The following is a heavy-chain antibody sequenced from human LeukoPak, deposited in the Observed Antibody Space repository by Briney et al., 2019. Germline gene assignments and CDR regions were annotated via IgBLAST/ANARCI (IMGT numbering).Heavy chain of an antibody. J-gene: IGHJ3*02. V-gene: IGHV4-61*02. CDR1: GGSISSGSYY. CDR3: ARVGGSGNQGWAFDI. CDR2: IYTSGST. D-gene: IGHD1-26*01. Sequence: SQTLSLTCTVSGGSISSGSYYWSWIRQPAGKGLEWIGRIYTSGSTNYNPSLKSRVTISVDTSKNQFSLKLSSVTAADTAVYYCARVGGSGNQGWAFDIWGQGTMVTVSS.